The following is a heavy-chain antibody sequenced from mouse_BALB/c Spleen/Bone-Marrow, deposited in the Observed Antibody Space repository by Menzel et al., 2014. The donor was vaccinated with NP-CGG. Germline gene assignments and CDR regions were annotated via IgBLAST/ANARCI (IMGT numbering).Heavy chain of an antibody. D-gene: IGHD1-1*01. Sequence: QLKDSGAELVKPGASVKLSCTASGFNIKDTYMYWVKQRPEQGLEWIGRIDPANGNTKYDPKFQDKATITADTSSNTAYLQLSSLTSEDTAVYYCARYYYGSSLFAYWGQGTLVTVSA. CDR1: GFNIKDTY. CDR2: IDPANGNT. CDR3: ARYYYGSSLFAY. V-gene: IGHV14-3*02. J-gene: IGHJ3*01.